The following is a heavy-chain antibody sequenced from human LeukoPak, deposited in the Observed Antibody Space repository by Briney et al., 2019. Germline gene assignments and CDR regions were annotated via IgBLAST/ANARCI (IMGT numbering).Heavy chain of an antibody. V-gene: IGHV3-30*07. CDR1: GFTFSNYA. CDR3: ARTSYYDSSGYEEYYFDY. D-gene: IGHD3-22*01. Sequence: GGSLRLSCAASGFTFSNYAMHWVRQAPGKGLEWVSLISSGGTYEYYADSVKGRFTISRDNSKNTLYLQLNSLRAEDTAVYYCARTSYYDSSGYEEYYFDYWGQGTLVTVSS. J-gene: IGHJ4*02. CDR2: ISSGGTYE.